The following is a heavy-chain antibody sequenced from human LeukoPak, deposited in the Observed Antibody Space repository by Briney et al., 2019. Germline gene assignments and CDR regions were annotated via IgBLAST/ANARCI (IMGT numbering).Heavy chain of an antibody. J-gene: IGHJ4*02. Sequence: PGGSLRLSCEASGFTFADYGMNWVRQAPGKGLEWVSVIYSGGSTYYADSVKGRFTISRDNSKNTLYLQMNSLRAEDTAVYYCARDSRSGNFEFDYWGQGTLVTVSS. CDR1: GFTFADYG. V-gene: IGHV3-66*01. D-gene: IGHD1-26*01. CDR2: IYSGGST. CDR3: ARDSRSGNFEFDY.